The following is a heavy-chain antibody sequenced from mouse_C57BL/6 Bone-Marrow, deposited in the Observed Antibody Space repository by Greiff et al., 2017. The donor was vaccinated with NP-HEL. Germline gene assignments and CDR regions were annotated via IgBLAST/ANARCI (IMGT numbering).Heavy chain of an antibody. Sequence: QVQLQQSGAELVRPGTSVKVSCKASVYAFTNYLIEWVKQRPGQGLEWIGVINPGSGGTNYNEKFKGKATLTADKSSSTAYMQLSSLTSEDSAVYFCARRGYGSPYWYFDVWGTGTTVTVSS. CDR3: ARRGYGSPYWYFDV. CDR1: VYAFTNYL. D-gene: IGHD1-1*01. J-gene: IGHJ1*03. V-gene: IGHV1-54*01. CDR2: INPGSGGT.